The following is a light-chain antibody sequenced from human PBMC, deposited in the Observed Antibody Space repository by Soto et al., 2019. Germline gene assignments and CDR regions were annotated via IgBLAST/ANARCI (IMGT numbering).Light chain of an antibody. V-gene: IGKV1-5*01. CDR3: QQYNSYST. CDR2: DAS. Sequence: DLQMTQSPSTLSASVGDRVTITCRASQSISSWLAWYQQKPGKAPKLLIYDASSLESAVPSRFSGSGSGTEFTLTISSLQPDDFSTYYCQQYNSYSTFGQGTKGEIK. J-gene: IGKJ1*01. CDR1: QSISSW.